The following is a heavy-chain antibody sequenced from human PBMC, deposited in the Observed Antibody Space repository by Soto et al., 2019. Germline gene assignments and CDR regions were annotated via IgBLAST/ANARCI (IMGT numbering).Heavy chain of an antibody. Sequence: PGGSLRLSCAASGFTFSSYAMSWVRQAPGKGLEWVSAISGSGGSTYYADSVKGRFTISRDNSKNTLYLQMNSLRAEDTAVYYCAKKDTYYYGSGPPPGWFDPWGQGTLVTVSS. CDR2: ISGSGGST. V-gene: IGHV3-23*01. J-gene: IGHJ5*02. CDR1: GFTFSSYA. D-gene: IGHD3-10*01. CDR3: AKKDTYYYGSGPPPGWFDP.